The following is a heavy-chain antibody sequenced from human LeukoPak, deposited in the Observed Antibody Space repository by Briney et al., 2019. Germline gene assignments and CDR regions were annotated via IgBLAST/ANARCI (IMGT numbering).Heavy chain of an antibody. J-gene: IGHJ5*02. V-gene: IGHV1-8*01. CDR2: MNPNSGNT. D-gene: IGHD5-24*01. Sequence: GASVKVSCKASGYTFTSYDINWVRQATGQGLEWMGWMNPNSGNTGYAQKFQGRVTMTWNTSISTAYMELSSLRSEDTAVYYCARGTRDGYNYWFDPWGQGTLVTVSS. CDR1: GYTFTSYD. CDR3: ARGTRDGYNYWFDP.